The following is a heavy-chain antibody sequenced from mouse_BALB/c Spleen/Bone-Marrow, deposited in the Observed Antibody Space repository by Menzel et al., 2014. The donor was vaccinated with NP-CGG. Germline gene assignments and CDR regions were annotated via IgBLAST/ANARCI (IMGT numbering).Heavy chain of an antibody. D-gene: IGHD1-1*01. V-gene: IGHV5-17*02. Sequence: EVQGVESGGGLVQPGGSRKLSCAASGFTFSSFGMHRVRQAPEKGLEWVAYISSGSSTIYYADTVKGRFTISRDNPKNTLFLQMTSLRSEDTAMYYCARSGIGYYYGSNSYAMDYWGQGTSVTV. CDR3: ARSGIGYYYGSNSYAMDY. CDR2: ISSGSSTI. CDR1: GFTFSSFG. J-gene: IGHJ4*01.